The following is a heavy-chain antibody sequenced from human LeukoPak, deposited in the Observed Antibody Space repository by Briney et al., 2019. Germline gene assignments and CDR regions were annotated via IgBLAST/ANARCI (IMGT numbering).Heavy chain of an antibody. J-gene: IGHJ4*02. CDR2: IKDDGSEE. D-gene: IGHD6-19*01. CDR1: GFNFNNYW. CDR3: AKDMYSSGHAVDY. V-gene: IGHV3-7*03. Sequence: GGSLRLSCAASGFNFNNYWMSWLRQAPGKGLEWVANIKDDGSEEYYVDSVKGRFTIVRDNAYNSLYLQMNSLRAEDTAVYYCAKDMYSSGHAVDYWGQGTLVTVSS.